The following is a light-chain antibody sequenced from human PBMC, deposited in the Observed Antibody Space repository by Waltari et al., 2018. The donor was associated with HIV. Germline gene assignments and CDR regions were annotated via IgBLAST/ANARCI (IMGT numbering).Light chain of an antibody. Sequence: QSALTQPASVSGSPGQSITISCTRSSSDVGDFNFVSWYHHRPGKAPKVMIYDFSYRPSGVSNRFSGSKSANTASLTISGLQAEDEAVYYCCSYTSSDTLWVFGGGTKLTVL. CDR1: SSDVGDFNF. CDR3: CSYTSSDTLWV. CDR2: DFS. V-gene: IGLV2-14*03. J-gene: IGLJ3*02.